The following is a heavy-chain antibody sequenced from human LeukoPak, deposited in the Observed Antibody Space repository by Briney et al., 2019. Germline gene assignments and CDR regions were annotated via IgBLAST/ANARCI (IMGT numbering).Heavy chain of an antibody. CDR2: IYTSGST. V-gene: IGHV4-4*09. CDR3: ARRYSGYEGWFDP. Sequence: SETPSLTCTVSGGSISSYYWSWIRRPPGKGLEWIGYIYTSGSTNYNPSLKSRVTISVDTSKNQFSLKLSSVTAADTVVYYCARRYSGYEGWFDPWGQGTLVTVSS. J-gene: IGHJ5*02. CDR1: GGSISSYY. D-gene: IGHD5-12*01.